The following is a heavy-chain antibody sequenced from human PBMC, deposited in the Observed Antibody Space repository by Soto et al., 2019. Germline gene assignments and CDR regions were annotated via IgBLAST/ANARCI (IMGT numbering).Heavy chain of an antibody. CDR2: IKSKSDGGTT. V-gene: IGHV3-15*07. J-gene: IGHJ4*02. CDR1: VFTFNNTW. Sequence: QLVESGGGLVKPGGSLRLSCAASVFTFNNTWMNWVRQAPGKGLEWVGRIKSKSDGGTTDYAASVKGRFTISRDDSKNTLYLYMSGLKAEDTAVYYCTTVRTYWGQGTLVTVSS. CDR3: TTVRTY.